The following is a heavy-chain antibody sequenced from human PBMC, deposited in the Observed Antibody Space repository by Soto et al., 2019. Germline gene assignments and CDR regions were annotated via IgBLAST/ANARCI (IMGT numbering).Heavy chain of an antibody. J-gene: IGHJ4*02. CDR1: GGSISSSSYY. D-gene: IGHD6-19*01. V-gene: IGHV4-39*01. CDR2: IYYSGST. CDR3: WRGIAVAGTPNFDY. Sequence: QLQLQESGPGLVKPSETLSLTCTVSGGSISSSSYYWGWIRQPPGKGLEWIGSIYYSGSTYYNPSLKSRVTISVDTSKNQFSLKLSSVTAADTAVYYCWRGIAVAGTPNFDYWGQGTLVTVSS.